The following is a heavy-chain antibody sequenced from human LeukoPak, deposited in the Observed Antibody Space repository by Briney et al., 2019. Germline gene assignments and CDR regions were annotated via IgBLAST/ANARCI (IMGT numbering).Heavy chain of an antibody. Sequence: GGSLRLSCAASGFTFSSYSMNWVRQAPGKGLEWVSYISSSSSTVYYADSVKGRFTISRDNAKNSLYLQMNSLRAEDTAVYYCARGVTPYYGMDVWGQGTTVTVSS. V-gene: IGHV3-48*04. D-gene: IGHD2-21*02. CDR1: GFTFSSYS. CDR2: ISSSSSTV. CDR3: ARGVTPYYGMDV. J-gene: IGHJ6*02.